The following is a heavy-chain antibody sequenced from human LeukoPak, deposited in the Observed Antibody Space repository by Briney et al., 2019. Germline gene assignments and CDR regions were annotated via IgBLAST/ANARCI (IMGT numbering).Heavy chain of an antibody. Sequence: GGSLRLSCVASGFTFTSYWMSWVRQAPGKGLEWVANIKQDGSEKYYLDSLEGRFTISRDNAKNSVYLQINRLRAEDTAVYYCARAGYGPGYYYYMDVWAKGPRSPSP. J-gene: IGHJ6*03. CDR3: ARAGYGPGYYYYMDV. CDR2: IKQDGSEK. CDR1: GFTFTSYW. V-gene: IGHV3-7*01. D-gene: IGHD2-15*01.